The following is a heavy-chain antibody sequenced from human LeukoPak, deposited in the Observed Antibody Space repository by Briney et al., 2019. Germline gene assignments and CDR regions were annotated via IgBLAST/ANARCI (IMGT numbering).Heavy chain of an antibody. J-gene: IGHJ4*02. CDR1: GYTFTSYG. CDR2: ISAYNGYA. V-gene: IGHV1-18*01. Sequence: ASVKVSCKASGYTFTSYGISWVRQAPGQGLEWMGWISAYNGYAKYAQNVQGRVTMTTETSTSTAYMDLRSLRSDDTAVYYCARNDSSAYDYWGQGTLVTVSS. CDR3: ARNDSSAYDY. D-gene: IGHD2-15*01.